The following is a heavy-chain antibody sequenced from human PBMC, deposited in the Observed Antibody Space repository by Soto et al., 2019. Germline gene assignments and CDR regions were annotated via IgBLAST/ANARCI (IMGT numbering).Heavy chain of an antibody. CDR3: ARDSYITMVRGVIARHDAFDI. CDR1: GGSISSGGYS. J-gene: IGHJ3*02. D-gene: IGHD3-10*01. CDR2: IYHSGST. Sequence: LSLTCAVSGGSISSGGYSWSWIRQPPGKGLEWIGYIYHSGSTYYNPSLKSRVTISVDRSKNQFSLKLSSVTAADTAVYYCARDSYITMVRGVIARHDAFDIWGQGTMVTVSS. V-gene: IGHV4-30-2*01.